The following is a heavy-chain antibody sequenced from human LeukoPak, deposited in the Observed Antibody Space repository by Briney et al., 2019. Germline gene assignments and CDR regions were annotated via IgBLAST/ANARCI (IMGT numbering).Heavy chain of an antibody. CDR1: GFTFSGHW. J-gene: IGHJ4*02. CDR2: MNGDGSQI. V-gene: IGHV3-7*03. CDR3: AKGALLLWFGELSYFDY. Sequence: GSLRLSCAASGFTFSGHWMSWVRQAPAKGLEWVAHMNGDGSQIYYMDFVKGRFTISRDNSKNTLYLQMNSLRAEDTAVYYCAKGALLLWFGELSYFDYWGQGALVTVSS. D-gene: IGHD3-10*01.